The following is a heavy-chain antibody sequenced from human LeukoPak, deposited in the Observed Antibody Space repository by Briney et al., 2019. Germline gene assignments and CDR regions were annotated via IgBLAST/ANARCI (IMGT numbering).Heavy chain of an antibody. D-gene: IGHD4-17*01. CDR2: ISSSSSTI. Sequence: PGGSLRLSCAASGFTFSSYSMNRVRQAPGKGLERVSYISSSSSTIYYADSVKGRFTISRDNAKNSLYLLMNSLRAEDTAVYYCARDPRYGDYSDAFDIWGQGTMVTVSS. CDR3: ARDPRYGDYSDAFDI. J-gene: IGHJ3*02. V-gene: IGHV3-48*04. CDR1: GFTFSSYS.